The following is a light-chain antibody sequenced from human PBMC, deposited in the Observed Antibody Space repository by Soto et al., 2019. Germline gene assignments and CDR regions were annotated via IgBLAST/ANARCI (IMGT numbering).Light chain of an antibody. CDR1: NSDVGGYNF. Sequence: QSVLTQPASVSGSPGQSITISCTGTNSDVGGYNFVSWYQHHPGKAPKLVIYDVTNRPSGVSNRFSGSKSGNTASLTISGLQDEDEAYYFCNSYTSSSTWVFGGGTKVTVL. CDR2: DVT. J-gene: IGLJ3*02. V-gene: IGLV2-14*03. CDR3: NSYTSSSTWV.